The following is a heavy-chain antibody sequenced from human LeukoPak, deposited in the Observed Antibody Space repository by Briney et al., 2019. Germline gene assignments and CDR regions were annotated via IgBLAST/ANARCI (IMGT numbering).Heavy chain of an antibody. CDR2: ISSSSSTI. Sequence: GGSLRLSCAASGFTFTPYAMSWVRQAPGKGLEWVSYISSSSSTIFYADSVKGRFTISRDNAKNSLYLQMNSLRDEDTAVYYCARSGVYFDYWGQGTLLTVSS. D-gene: IGHD3-10*01. CDR3: ARSGVYFDY. CDR1: GFTFTPYA. V-gene: IGHV3-48*02. J-gene: IGHJ4*02.